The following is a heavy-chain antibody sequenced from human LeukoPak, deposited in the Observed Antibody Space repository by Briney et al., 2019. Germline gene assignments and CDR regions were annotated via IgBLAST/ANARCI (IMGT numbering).Heavy chain of an antibody. CDR1: SGSISRYY. Sequence: PSETLSLTCTVSSGSISRYYWSWIRQSPGKGLECIGYIHYTGSTNYNPSLKSRVTISVETSKNQFSLKLKSVTAADTAVYYCARGGYYGSGNDFRFDPWGQGTLVTVSS. V-gene: IGHV4-59*01. D-gene: IGHD3-10*01. J-gene: IGHJ5*02. CDR3: ARGGYYGSGNDFRFDP. CDR2: IHYTGST.